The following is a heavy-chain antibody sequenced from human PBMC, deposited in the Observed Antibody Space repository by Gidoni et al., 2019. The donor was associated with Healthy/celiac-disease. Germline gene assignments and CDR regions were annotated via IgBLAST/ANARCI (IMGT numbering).Heavy chain of an antibody. D-gene: IGHD1-26*01. CDR3: ASGSYHGNAFDI. CDR1: GCTFSSYS. CDR2: ISSSSSYI. Sequence: EVQLVESGGGLVKPGGSLRLSCAAPGCTFSSYSMNWVRQAPGKGLEWVSSISSSSSYIYYADSVKGRFTISRDNAKNSLYLQMNSLRAEDTAVYYCASGSYHGNAFDIWGQGTMVTVSS. V-gene: IGHV3-21*01. J-gene: IGHJ3*02.